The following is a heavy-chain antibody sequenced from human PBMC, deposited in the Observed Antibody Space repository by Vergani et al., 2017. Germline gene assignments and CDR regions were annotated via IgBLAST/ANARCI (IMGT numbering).Heavy chain of an antibody. D-gene: IGHD3-10*01. CDR3: ASPYYGSGSYYNVYGMDV. Sequence: QVQLVQSGAEVKKPGASVKVSCKASGYTFTSYYMHWVRQAPGRGLEWMGIINPSGGSTSYAQKFQGRVTMTRDTSTSTVYMELSSLRSEDTAVYYCASPYYGSGSYYNVYGMDVWGQGTTVTVSS. CDR1: GYTFTSYY. J-gene: IGHJ6*02. V-gene: IGHV1-46*03. CDR2: INPSGGST.